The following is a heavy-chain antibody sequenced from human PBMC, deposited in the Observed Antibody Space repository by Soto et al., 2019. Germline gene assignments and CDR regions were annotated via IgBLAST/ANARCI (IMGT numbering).Heavy chain of an antibody. CDR3: VRGVLS. Sequence: GTWIRQHPGKGLEWIGNIHHSGSTFYNPSLKSRVSISVDTSKNQFSLKLSSVTAADTAVYFCVRGVLSWGQGTLVTVSS. J-gene: IGHJ1*01. V-gene: IGHV4-31*02. CDR2: IHHSGST. D-gene: IGHD3-10*01.